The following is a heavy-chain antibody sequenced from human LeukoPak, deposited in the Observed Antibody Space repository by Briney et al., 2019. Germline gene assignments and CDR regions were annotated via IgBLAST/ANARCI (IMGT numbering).Heavy chain of an antibody. Sequence: GESLKISCKGSGYRFTNYWIGWVRQMPGKGLEWMGIIYAGDSDSRYSPSFQGQVTISADKSASTAYLQWSSLKASDTAMYYCARHDGSFLEYFDFWGQGTLVTVSS. J-gene: IGHJ4*02. V-gene: IGHV5-51*01. CDR1: GYRFTNYW. CDR2: IYAGDSDS. CDR3: ARHDGSFLEYFDF. D-gene: IGHD5-24*01.